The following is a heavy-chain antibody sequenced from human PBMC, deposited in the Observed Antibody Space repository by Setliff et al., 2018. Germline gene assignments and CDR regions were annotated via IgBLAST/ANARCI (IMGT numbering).Heavy chain of an antibody. CDR2: IYYSGST. CDR3: ARLWRRIQQIDY. CDR1: GGSISSSSYY. Sequence: LSLTCTVSGGSISSSSYYWGWIRQPPGKGLEWIGSIYYSGSTYYNPSLKSRVTISVDTSKNQFSLRLSSVTAADTAVYYCARLWRRIQQIDYWGQGTLVTVSS. J-gene: IGHJ4*02. V-gene: IGHV4-39*01. D-gene: IGHD2-15*01.